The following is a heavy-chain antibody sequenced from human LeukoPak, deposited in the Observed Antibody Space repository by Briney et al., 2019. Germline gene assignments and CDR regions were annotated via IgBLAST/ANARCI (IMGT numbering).Heavy chain of an antibody. CDR3: ARQTGSGLFILP. J-gene: IGHJ4*02. Sequence: SETLSLTCTVSGGSISSSSYYWGWIRQPPGKGLEWIGSMYYSGITYYNPSLKSRVTISVDMSKNQFSLRLTSVTAADTAVYYCARQTGSGLFILPGGQGTLVTVSS. CDR2: MYYSGIT. CDR1: GGSISSSSYY. V-gene: IGHV4-39*01. D-gene: IGHD3/OR15-3a*01.